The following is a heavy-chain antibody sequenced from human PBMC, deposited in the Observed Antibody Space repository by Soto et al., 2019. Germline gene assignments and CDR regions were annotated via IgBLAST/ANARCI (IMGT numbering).Heavy chain of an antibody. Sequence: EASFKVFCPPSGYTLTGYYIHWVRHAPGQGLEWMGWINPNSGGTNYAQKFQGWVTMTRDTSISTAYMELSRLRSDDTAVYYCERDYPYYYYGMDVWGQGTTVTVSS. CDR2: INPNSGGT. V-gene: IGHV1-2*04. J-gene: IGHJ6*02. CDR1: GYTLTGYY. CDR3: ERDYPYYYYGMDV.